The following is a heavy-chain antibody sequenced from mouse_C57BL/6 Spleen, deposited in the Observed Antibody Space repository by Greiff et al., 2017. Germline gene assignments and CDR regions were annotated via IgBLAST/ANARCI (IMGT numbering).Heavy chain of an antibody. CDR2: INYDGSST. CDR3: ARVGGNYHAMDY. CDR1: GFTFSDYY. Sequence: EVMLVESEGGLVQPGSSMKLSCTASGFTFSDYYMAWVRQVPEKGLEWVANINYDGSSTYYLDSLKSRFIISRDNAKNILYLQMSSLKSEDTATYYCARVGGNYHAMDYWGQGTSVTVSS. J-gene: IGHJ4*01. V-gene: IGHV5-16*01.